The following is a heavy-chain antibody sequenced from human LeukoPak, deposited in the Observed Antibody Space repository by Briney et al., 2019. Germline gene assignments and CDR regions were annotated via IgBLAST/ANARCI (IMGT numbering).Heavy chain of an antibody. J-gene: IGHJ4*02. V-gene: IGHV3-48*04. CDR1: GFTFSSYA. D-gene: IGHD2-2*01. Sequence: GGSLRLSCAASGFTFSSYAMSWVRQAPGKGLEWVSSISRSGSTKYYADSVKGRFTISRDNAKNSLFLQMNSLRAEDTAVYYCAKDFIVVVPAEWGQGTLVTVSS. CDR3: AKDFIVVVPAE. CDR2: ISRSGSTK.